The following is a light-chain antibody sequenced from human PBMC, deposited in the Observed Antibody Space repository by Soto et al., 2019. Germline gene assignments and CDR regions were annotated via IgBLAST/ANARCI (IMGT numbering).Light chain of an antibody. J-gene: IGKJ5*01. CDR3: QQSFRSPIT. CDR2: VAF. V-gene: IGKV1-39*01. CDR1: QSIALS. Sequence: DIQMTQSQSSLSASVGDTVTMTCRASQSIALSVNWYQQKPGKAPKLLIYVAFTLESGVPSRFSGSGSGTEFTLTIRSLQPEDFATYYCQQSFRSPITCGQGHDWRL.